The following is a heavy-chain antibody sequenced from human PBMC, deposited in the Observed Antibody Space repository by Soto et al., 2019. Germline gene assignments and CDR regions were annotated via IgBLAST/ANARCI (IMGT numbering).Heavy chain of an antibody. V-gene: IGHV4-59*01. J-gene: IGHJ4*02. D-gene: IGHD3-3*01. CDR1: GDSIINYY. CDR3: AKYYDFWTGPGG. Sequence: SETLSLTCTVTGDSIINYYWSWIRQPPGKGLEWIGYISSSGSTNYNPSLKSRVTISVDTSKNQFSLNLRSVTAADTAVYYCAKYYDFWTGPGGWGQGILVTVSS. CDR2: ISSSGST.